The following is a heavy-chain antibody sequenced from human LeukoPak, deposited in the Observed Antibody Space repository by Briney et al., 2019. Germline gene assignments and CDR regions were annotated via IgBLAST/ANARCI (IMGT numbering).Heavy chain of an antibody. CDR1: GYTFTGYY. CDR2: INPNSGGT. V-gene: IGHV1-2*06. J-gene: IGHJ4*02. CDR3: ARGLHRIAVAGSFGY. D-gene: IGHD6-19*01. Sequence: ASVKVSCKASGYTFTGYYMHRVRQAPGQGLEWMGRINPNSGGTNYAQKFQGRVTMTRDTSISTAYMELSRLRSDDTAVYYCARGLHRIAVAGSFGYWGQGTLVTVS.